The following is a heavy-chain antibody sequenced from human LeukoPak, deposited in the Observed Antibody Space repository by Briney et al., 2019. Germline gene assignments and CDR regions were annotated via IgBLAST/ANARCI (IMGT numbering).Heavy chain of an antibody. V-gene: IGHV1-46*01. CDR1: GYTFTSYY. CDR2: INPSGGST. CDR3: ARDGPRIAALGEDFDY. Sequence: ASVKVFCKASGYTFTSYYMHWVRQAPGQGLEWMGIINPSGGSTSYAQKFQGRVTMTRDTSTSTVYMELCSLRSEDTAVYYCARDGPRIAALGEDFDYWGQGTLVTVSS. D-gene: IGHD6-6*01. J-gene: IGHJ4*02.